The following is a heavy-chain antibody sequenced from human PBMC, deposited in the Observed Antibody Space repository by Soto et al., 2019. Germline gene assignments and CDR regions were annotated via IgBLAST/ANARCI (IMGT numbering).Heavy chain of an antibody. D-gene: IGHD3-10*01. J-gene: IGHJ6*02. CDR1: GGSVSSGDYF. CDR2: IYYSGST. V-gene: IGHV4-61*08. Sequence: SETLSLTCTVSGGSVSSGDYFWSWLRQSPGKRLEWIAYIYYSGSTNYNPSLKSRATISVDTSKSQVSLTLASMTAADAALYSCARSPNYYYYGFDVWGQGTAVTVSS. CDR3: ARSPNYYYYGFDV.